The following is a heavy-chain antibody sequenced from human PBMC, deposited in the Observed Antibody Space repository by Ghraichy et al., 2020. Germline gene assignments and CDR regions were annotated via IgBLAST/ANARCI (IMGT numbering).Heavy chain of an antibody. CDR1: GGSISSSSYY. CDR3: ARSDQEYYDFWSGYYWGWDY. CDR2: IYYSGST. Sequence: SETLSLTCTVSGGSISSSSYYWGWIRQPPGKGLEWIGSIYYSGSTYYNPSLKSRVTISVDTSKNQFSLKLSSVTAADTAVYYCARSDQEYYDFWSGYYWGWDYWGQGTLVTVSS. D-gene: IGHD3-3*01. V-gene: IGHV4-39*01. J-gene: IGHJ4*02.